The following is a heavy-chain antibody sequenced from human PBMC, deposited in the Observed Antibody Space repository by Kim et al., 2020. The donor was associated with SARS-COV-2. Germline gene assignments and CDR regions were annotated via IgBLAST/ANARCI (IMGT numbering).Heavy chain of an antibody. J-gene: IGHJ6*02. V-gene: IGHV3-30*02. Sequence: YADSVKVLFTISRDNSKNTLYLQMISLGAEDTAVYYCAKGGVETYGMDVWGQGTTVTVSS. D-gene: IGHD3-10*01. CDR3: AKGGVETYGMDV.